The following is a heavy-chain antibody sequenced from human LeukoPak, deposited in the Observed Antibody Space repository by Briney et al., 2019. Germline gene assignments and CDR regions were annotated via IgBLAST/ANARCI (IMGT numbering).Heavy chain of an antibody. Sequence: SETLSLTCTVSGGSISSYYWSWIRQPPGKGLEWIGYIYYSGSINYNPSLKSRVTISVDTSKNQFSLKLSSVTAADTAVYYCASYSYYYDSSGYFDYWGQGTLVPVSS. CDR3: ASYSYYYDSSGYFDY. CDR2: IYYSGSI. D-gene: IGHD3-22*01. J-gene: IGHJ4*02. V-gene: IGHV4-59*01. CDR1: GGSISSYY.